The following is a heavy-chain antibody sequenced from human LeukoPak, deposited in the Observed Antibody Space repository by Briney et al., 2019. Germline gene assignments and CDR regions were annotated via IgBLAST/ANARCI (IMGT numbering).Heavy chain of an antibody. CDR1: GFTFSSYA. V-gene: IGHV3-30*04. Sequence: GRSLRLSCAASGFTFSSYAMHWVRQAPGKGLEGVAVISYDGSNKYYAGSVKGRFTISRDNSKNTLYLQMNSLRAEDTAVYYCARFVVVVAAMDYWGQGTLVTVSS. CDR3: ARFVVVVAAMDY. CDR2: ISYDGSNK. D-gene: IGHD2-15*01. J-gene: IGHJ4*02.